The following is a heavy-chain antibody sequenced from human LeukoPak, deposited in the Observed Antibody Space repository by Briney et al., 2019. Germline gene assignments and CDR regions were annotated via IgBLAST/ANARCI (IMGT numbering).Heavy chain of an antibody. CDR1: GYTFTGYY. CDR3: ARDLTRVTMVRGESGNWFDP. CDR2: INPNSGGT. D-gene: IGHD3-10*01. J-gene: IGHJ5*02. Sequence: ASVKVSCKASGYTFTGYYMHWVRQAPGQGLEWMGWINPNSGGTNYAQKFQGWVTMTRDTSISTAYMELSRLRSDDTAVYYCARDLTRVTMVRGESGNWFDPWGQGTLVTVSP. V-gene: IGHV1-2*04.